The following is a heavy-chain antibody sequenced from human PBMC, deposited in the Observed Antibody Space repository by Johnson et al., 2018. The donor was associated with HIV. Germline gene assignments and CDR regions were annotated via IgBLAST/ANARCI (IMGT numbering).Heavy chain of an antibody. D-gene: IGHD2-2*01. CDR1: GFTFSSYA. CDR2: ISYDGSIK. Sequence: QVQLVESGGGVVQPGRSLRLSCAASGFTFSSYAMHLVRQAPGKGLEWVAVISYDGSIKYYADSVKGRFTISRDNSKNTLYLQMNSQRAEDTAVYYCARDRCSSTSCIDAFDIWGQGTMVTVSS. J-gene: IGHJ3*02. V-gene: IGHV3-30*04. CDR3: ARDRCSSTSCIDAFDI.